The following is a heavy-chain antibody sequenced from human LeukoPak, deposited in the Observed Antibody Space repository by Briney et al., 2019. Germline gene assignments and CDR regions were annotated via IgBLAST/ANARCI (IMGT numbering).Heavy chain of an antibody. D-gene: IGHD2-2*01. CDR2: IYSGGNT. J-gene: IGHJ5*01. CDR1: GFTVSSSY. CDR3: ASSREATSNWFVY. V-gene: IGHV3-66*01. Sequence: GGSLRLSCAASGFTVSSSYMTWVRQAPGKGLEWVSIIYSGGNTYYADSVQGRFTISRDNSKNTLYLQMNSLRAEDTAVYHCASSREATSNWFVYWGQGTLVTVPS.